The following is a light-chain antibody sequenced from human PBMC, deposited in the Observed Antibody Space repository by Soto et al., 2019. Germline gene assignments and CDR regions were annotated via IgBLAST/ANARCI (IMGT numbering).Light chain of an antibody. CDR1: SSNIGAGND. J-gene: IGLJ1*01. V-gene: IGLV1-40*01. CDR3: QSYDSGLRGYV. Sequence: QSVLTQPPSVSGAPGQRVTISCTGSSSNIGAGNDAQWYQQLPGTAPKLLIFGNNNRPSGVPARFAGSKSGTSASLAISGLQAADEVDYYCQSYDSGLRGYVFGTGTKLTVL. CDR2: GNN.